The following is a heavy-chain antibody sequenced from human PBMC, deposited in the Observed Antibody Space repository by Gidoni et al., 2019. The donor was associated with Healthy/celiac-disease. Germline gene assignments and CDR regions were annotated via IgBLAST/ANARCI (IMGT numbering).Heavy chain of an antibody. Sequence: QVQLVQSGAEVTQPGTSVKVSCKASGYTFPSYGISWVRQAPGQGLEWMGWISAYNGNTNYAQKLQGRVTRTTDTSTSTAYMELRSLRSDDTAVYYCARVRARGFGELGYYYGMDVWGQGTTVTVSS. CDR2: ISAYNGNT. J-gene: IGHJ6*02. CDR3: ARVRARGFGELGYYYGMDV. CDR1: GYTFPSYG. D-gene: IGHD3-10*01. V-gene: IGHV1-18*04.